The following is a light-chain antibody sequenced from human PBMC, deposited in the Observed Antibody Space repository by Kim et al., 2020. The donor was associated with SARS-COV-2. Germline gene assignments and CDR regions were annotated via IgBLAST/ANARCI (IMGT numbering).Light chain of an antibody. CDR2: GTS. V-gene: IGKV3-20*01. CDR3: QQFGTTWWT. Sequence: SPGERATLSCRTSQSVSSSYIAWYQQKPGQAPRLLIYGTSTRATGIPDRFSGSGSGTDFTLTISSPEPEDFAVYYCQQFGTTWWTFGQGTKVDIK. J-gene: IGKJ1*01. CDR1: QSVSSSY.